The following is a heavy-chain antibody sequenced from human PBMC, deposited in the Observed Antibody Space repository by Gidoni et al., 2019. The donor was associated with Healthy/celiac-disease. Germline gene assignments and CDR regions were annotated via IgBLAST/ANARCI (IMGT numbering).Heavy chain of an antibody. CDR3: ATMVGYSSSWYWFDP. V-gene: IGHV3-23*01. D-gene: IGHD6-13*01. CDR2: ISGSGGST. Sequence: EVQLLESGGGLVQPGGSLRLSCAASGFTFSSYAMSWVRQAPGKGLEWVSAISGSGGSTYYADSVKGRFTISRDNSKNTLYLQMNSLRAEDTAVYYCATMVGYSSSWYWFDPWGQGTLVTVSS. J-gene: IGHJ5*02. CDR1: GFTFSSYA.